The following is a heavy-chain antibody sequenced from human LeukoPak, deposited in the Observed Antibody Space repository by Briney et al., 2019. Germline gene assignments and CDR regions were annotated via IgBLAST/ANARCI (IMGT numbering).Heavy chain of an antibody. V-gene: IGHV4-59*12. CDR2: IYYSGST. J-gene: IGHJ3*02. Sequence: PSETLSLTCTVSGGSISSYYWSWIRQPPGKGLEWIGYIYYSGSTNYNPSLKSRVTISVDTSKNQFSLKLSPVTAADTAVYYCARGGGRDAFDIWGQGTMVTVSS. CDR3: ARGGGRDAFDI. CDR1: GGSISSYY. D-gene: IGHD1-26*01.